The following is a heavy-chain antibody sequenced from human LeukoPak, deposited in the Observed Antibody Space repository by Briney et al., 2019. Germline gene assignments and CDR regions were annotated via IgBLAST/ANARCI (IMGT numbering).Heavy chain of an antibody. CDR3: ARALVGRSGYYYDY. CDR2: ISSSSSYI. CDR1: GFTFSSYS. Sequence: PGGSLRLSCAASGFTFSSYSMNWVRQASGKGLEWVSSISSSSSYIYYADSVKGRFTISRDNAKNSLYLQMNSLRAEDTAVYYCARALVGRSGYYYDYWGQGTLVTVSS. D-gene: IGHD3-3*01. V-gene: IGHV3-21*01. J-gene: IGHJ4*02.